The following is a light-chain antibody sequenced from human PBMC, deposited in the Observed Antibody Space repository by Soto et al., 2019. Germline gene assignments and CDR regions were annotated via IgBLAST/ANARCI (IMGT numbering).Light chain of an antibody. CDR1: SSSIGTNF. CDR2: SNN. CDR3: AACDDNLSTYV. J-gene: IGLJ1*01. Sequence: QLVLTQPPSASGTPGQRVSISCSGYSSSIGTNFVYWYQQLPGTAPKVLIHSNNQRPSGVPDRFSGSKSGTSASLAISGLRSEDEADYYCAACDDNLSTYVFGSGTKVTVL. V-gene: IGLV1-47*02.